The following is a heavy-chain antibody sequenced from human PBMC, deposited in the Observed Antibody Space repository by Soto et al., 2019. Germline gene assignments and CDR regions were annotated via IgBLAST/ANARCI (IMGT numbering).Heavy chain of an antibody. CDR1: GGTFSSYA. V-gene: IGHV1-69*06. D-gene: IGHD1-26*01. J-gene: IGHJ4*02. CDR3: ARIYSGTGFDY. CDR2: IIPIFGTA. Sequence: ASVKVSCKASGGTFSSYAISWVRQAPGQGLEWMGGIIPIFGTANYAQKFQGRVTITADKSTSTAYMELSSLRSEDTAVYYCARIYSGTGFDYWGQGTLVTVYS.